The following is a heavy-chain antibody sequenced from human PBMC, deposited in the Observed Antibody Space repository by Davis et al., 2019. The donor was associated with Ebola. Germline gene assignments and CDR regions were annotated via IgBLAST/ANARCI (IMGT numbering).Heavy chain of an antibody. CDR1: GFTFSSYA. Sequence: GESLKISCAASGFTFSSYAMHWVRQAPGKGLEWVAVISYDGSNKYYADSVKGRFTISRDNSKNTLYLQMNSLRAEDTSVYYCASIGYSSSWPLYYYYGMDVWGQGTTVTVSS. V-gene: IGHV3-30-3*01. CDR3: ASIGYSSSWPLYYYYGMDV. D-gene: IGHD6-13*01. J-gene: IGHJ6*02. CDR2: ISYDGSNK.